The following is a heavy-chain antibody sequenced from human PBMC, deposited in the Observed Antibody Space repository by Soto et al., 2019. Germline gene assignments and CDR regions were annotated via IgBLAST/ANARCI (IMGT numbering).Heavy chain of an antibody. J-gene: IGHJ4*02. V-gene: IGHV4-61*01. CDR3: ARGDAYCGGDCYFDY. CDR2: IYYSGST. CDR1: GGSVSSGSYY. D-gene: IGHD2-21*02. Sequence: SETLSLTCTVSGGSVSSGSYYWSWIRQPPGKGLEWIGYIYYSGSTNYNPSLKSRVTISVDTSKNQFSLKLSSVTAADTAVYYCARGDAYCGGDCYFDYWGQGTLVTVSS.